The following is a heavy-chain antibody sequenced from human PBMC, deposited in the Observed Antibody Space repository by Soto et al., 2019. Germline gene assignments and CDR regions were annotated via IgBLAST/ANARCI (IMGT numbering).Heavy chain of an antibody. J-gene: IGHJ3*02. V-gene: IGHV4-61*01. CDR1: GGSVSSGSYY. D-gene: IGHD3-10*01. Sequence: SETLSLTCTVSGGSVSSGSYYWSWIRQPPGKGLEWIGYIYYSGSTNYNPSLKSRVTISADTSKNQFSLKLSSVTAADTAVYYCARLGGITMVRGVLTAFDIWGQGTMVNVSS. CDR3: ARLGGITMVRGVLTAFDI. CDR2: IYYSGST.